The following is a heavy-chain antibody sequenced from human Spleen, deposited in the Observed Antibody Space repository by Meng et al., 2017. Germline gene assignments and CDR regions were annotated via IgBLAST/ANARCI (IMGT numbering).Heavy chain of an antibody. V-gene: IGHV4-4*02. CDR3: ARVRQVPAADAFDI. D-gene: IGHD2-2*01. Sequence: SETLSLTCAVSGVSISSSDWWSWVRQPPGKGLEWIGEIFHSGNTNYNPSLKSRATISVDKSKNQFSLKLSSVSAADTAVYFCARVRQVPAADAFDIWGQGTMVTVSS. J-gene: IGHJ3*02. CDR1: GVSISSSDW. CDR2: IFHSGNT.